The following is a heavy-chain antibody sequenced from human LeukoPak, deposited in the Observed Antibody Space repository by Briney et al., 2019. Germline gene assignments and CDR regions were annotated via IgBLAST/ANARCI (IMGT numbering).Heavy chain of an antibody. J-gene: IGHJ5*02. CDR2: IHYSARI. D-gene: IGHD1-26*01. Sequence: SETLSLTCTVSGYSISSGYYWGWIRQPPGKGLEWIGSIHYSARIYYNPSLKSRLTISPDTSKNQFSLRLTSVTAADTAVYYCTREVRSAWASFDPWGQGTLVIVSS. CDR3: TREVRSAWASFDP. CDR1: GYSISSGYY. V-gene: IGHV4-38-2*02.